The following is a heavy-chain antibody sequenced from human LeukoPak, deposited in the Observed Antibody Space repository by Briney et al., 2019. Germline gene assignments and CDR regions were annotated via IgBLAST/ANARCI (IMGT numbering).Heavy chain of an antibody. V-gene: IGHV3-15*01. D-gene: IGHD3-10*01. Sequence: ETLSLTCTVSGYSISSGYYWGWIRQPPGKGLEWVGRILHKGSGGTTDYAAPVQGRFTISRDDSKDTLYLEMNSLKSEDTAVYYCSWIRGALGFYFIDVWGKGTTVTISS. J-gene: IGHJ6*03. CDR3: SWIRGALGFYFIDV. CDR2: ILHKGSGGTT. CDR1: GYSISSGYY.